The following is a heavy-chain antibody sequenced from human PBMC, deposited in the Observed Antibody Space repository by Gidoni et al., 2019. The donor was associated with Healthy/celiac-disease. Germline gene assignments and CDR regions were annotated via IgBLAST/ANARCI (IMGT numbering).Heavy chain of an antibody. Sequence: QLQLQESGPGLVKPSETLSLTCTVSGGSISSSSYYWGWIRQPPGKGLEWIGSIYYSGSTYYNPSLKSRVTISVDTSKNQFSLKLSSVTAADTAVYYCASAPETMNSGKTYYDFWSGLAGAFDIWGQGTMVTVSS. CDR2: IYYSGST. J-gene: IGHJ3*02. CDR1: GGSISSSSYY. CDR3: ASAPETMNSGKTYYDFWSGLAGAFDI. D-gene: IGHD3-3*01. V-gene: IGHV4-39*01.